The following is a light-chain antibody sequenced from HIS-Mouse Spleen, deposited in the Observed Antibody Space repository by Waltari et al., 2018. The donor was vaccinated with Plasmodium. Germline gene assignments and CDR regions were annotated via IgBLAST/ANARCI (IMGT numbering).Light chain of an antibody. CDR1: QDISNY. Sequence: DIQMTQSPSSLSASVGDRVTITCQASQDISNYLNWYQQKPGKAPKRLIYDASNVETGVSSRFSGSGSGTDFTFTISSLQPEDIATYYCQQYDNLPPLFTFGPGTKVDIK. CDR2: DAS. CDR3: QQYDNLPPLFT. J-gene: IGKJ3*01. V-gene: IGKV1-33*01.